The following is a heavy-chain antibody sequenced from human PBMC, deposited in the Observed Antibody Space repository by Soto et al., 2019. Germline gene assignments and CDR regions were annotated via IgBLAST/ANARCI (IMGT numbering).Heavy chain of an antibody. CDR1: GSTFSTYS. Sequence: SVKVSCKTSGSTFSTYSIVWVRQAPGEGLEWMGGIIPLFGTANYAQKFQDRVTITADKSTNTAFMELSSLKSEDTAMYYCASSSGNNYGVGTHYYFAYSGQGTLVTVSS. CDR2: IIPLFGTA. V-gene: IGHV1-69*06. D-gene: IGHD5-18*01. J-gene: IGHJ4*02. CDR3: ASSSGNNYGVGTHYYFAY.